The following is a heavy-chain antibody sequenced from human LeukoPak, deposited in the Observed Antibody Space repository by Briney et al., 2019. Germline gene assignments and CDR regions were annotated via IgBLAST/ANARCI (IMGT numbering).Heavy chain of an antibody. J-gene: IGHJ3*02. CDR3: ARRDYYDSSGYYFQEAFDI. D-gene: IGHD3-22*01. CDR1: GYSISSGYY. CDR2: SGST. V-gene: IGHV4-38-2*02. Sequence: SETLSLTRTVSGYSISSGYYWGWIRQPPGKGLEWIGSGSTYYNPSLKSRVTISVDTSKNQFSLKLSSVTAADTAVYYCARRDYYDSSGYYFQEAFDIWGQGTMVTVSS.